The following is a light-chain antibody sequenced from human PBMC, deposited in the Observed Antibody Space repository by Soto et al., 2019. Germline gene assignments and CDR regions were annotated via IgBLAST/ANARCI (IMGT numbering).Light chain of an antibody. CDR1: QSVLYTSHNKNY. J-gene: IGKJ2*01. Sequence: DIVMTQSPDSLAVSLGERATINCKSIQSVLYTSHNKNYLAWYQQKPGQPPKLLIYWASTRESGVPDRFSGSGSGTDFTLTISSLQAEDVAVYYCQQYYSTPYTFGQGTKLEIK. V-gene: IGKV4-1*01. CDR2: WAS. CDR3: QQYYSTPYT.